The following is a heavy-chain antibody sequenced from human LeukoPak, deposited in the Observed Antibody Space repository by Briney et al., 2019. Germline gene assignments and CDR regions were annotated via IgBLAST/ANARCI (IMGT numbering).Heavy chain of an antibody. Sequence: PGRSLRLSCAASAFTFDDYAMRWVRQAPGKGLEWVSGISRNSGAIGYADSVKGRFTISRDNAKNSLFLQMNSLQDEDTALYFCAKGISVTDYYYGMDVWGQGTTVTVSS. V-gene: IGHV3-9*01. CDR1: AFTFDDYA. CDR2: ISRNSGAI. CDR3: AKGISVTDYYYGMDV. J-gene: IGHJ6*02. D-gene: IGHD2-21*02.